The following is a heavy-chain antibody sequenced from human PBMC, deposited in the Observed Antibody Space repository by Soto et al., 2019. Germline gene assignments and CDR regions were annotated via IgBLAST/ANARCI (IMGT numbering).Heavy chain of an antibody. J-gene: IGHJ4*02. CDR2: ISSNGGST. CDR3: ARSLLGWPFDY. CDR1: GFTFSSYA. V-gene: IGHV3-64*01. D-gene: IGHD6-19*01. Sequence: EVQLVESGGGLVQPGGSLRLSCAASGFTFSSYAMHWVRQAPGKGLEYVSAISSNGGSTYYANSVKGRFTISRDNSKNALYLQMGSLRAEDMAVDYGARSLLGWPFDYWGQGTLVTVS.